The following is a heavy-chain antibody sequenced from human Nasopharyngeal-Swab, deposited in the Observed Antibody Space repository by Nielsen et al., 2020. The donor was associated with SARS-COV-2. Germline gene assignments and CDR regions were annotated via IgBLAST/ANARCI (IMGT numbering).Heavy chain of an antibody. Sequence: GSLRLSCAASGFTFSSFGMHWVRQAPGKGLEWVAFIAHDASNEYYGDSVKGRFSISRDSSKNTLYLQMDSLRGEDTAVYYCARDAPAHYGAFYWGRGTLVIVSS. CDR2: IAHDASNE. CDR3: ARDAPAHYGAFY. J-gene: IGHJ4*02. V-gene: IGHV3-30*03. CDR1: GFTFSSFG. D-gene: IGHD4-17*01.